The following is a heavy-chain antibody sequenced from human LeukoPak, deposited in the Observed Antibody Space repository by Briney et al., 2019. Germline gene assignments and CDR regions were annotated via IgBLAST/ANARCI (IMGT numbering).Heavy chain of an antibody. CDR1: GFTFSSYS. Sequence: PGGSLRLSCAASGFTFSSYSMNWVRQAPGTGLEWISYISSSSRTIYYADSVKGRFTISRDNAKNSLYLQMNSLRAEDTAVYYCARDAVGIYRIIDYWGQGTLVTVSS. CDR3: ARDAVGIYRIIDY. CDR2: ISSSSRTI. D-gene: IGHD6-13*01. V-gene: IGHV3-48*04. J-gene: IGHJ4*02.